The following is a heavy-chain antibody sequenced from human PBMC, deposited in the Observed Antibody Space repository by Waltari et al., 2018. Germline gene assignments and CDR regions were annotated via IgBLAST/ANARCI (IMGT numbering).Heavy chain of an antibody. J-gene: IGHJ6*02. CDR1: EYTFTSSY. CDR3: ARDTGALWMDV. D-gene: IGHD2-21*01. V-gene: IGHV1-46*01. Sequence: QVQLVQSGAEVKKPGASVKISCKTSEYTFTSSYIHWVRQAPGKGLEWMGIINPSGGRTSDAQKFTVRVTRTRDTSTSTVYMELSSLRSEDTAVYYCARDTGALWMDVWGQGTTVTVSS. CDR2: INPSGGRT.